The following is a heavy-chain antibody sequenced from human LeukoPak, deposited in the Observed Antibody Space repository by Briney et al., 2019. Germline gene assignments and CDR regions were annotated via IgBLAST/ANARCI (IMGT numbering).Heavy chain of an antibody. CDR3: TRDVTGGYHIEGY. V-gene: IGHV3-21*03. Sequence: GGSLRLSCAASGFTFSSYSMNWVRQAPGKGLEWVSSISSSSYIYYADSVKGRFTISRDNAKNSLYLQMYSLRVEDTAVYYCTRDVTGGYHIEGYWGQGTLVTVSS. CDR1: GFTFSSYS. D-gene: IGHD3-16*01. CDR2: ISSSSYI. J-gene: IGHJ4*02.